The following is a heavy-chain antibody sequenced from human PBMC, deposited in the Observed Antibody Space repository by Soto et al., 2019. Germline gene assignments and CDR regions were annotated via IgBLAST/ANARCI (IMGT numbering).Heavy chain of an antibody. V-gene: IGHV1-18*01. CDR1: GYTFTNYG. J-gene: IGHJ4*02. CDR3: AREVVAATIDY. D-gene: IGHD2-15*01. Sequence: ASVKVSCKASGYTFTNYGFNWVRQAPGQGLEWMGWISAYNGHTKYSQIFQGRVTMTTDTSTSTAYMELNSLRAEDTAVYYCAREVVAATIDYWGQGTLVTVSS. CDR2: ISAYNGHT.